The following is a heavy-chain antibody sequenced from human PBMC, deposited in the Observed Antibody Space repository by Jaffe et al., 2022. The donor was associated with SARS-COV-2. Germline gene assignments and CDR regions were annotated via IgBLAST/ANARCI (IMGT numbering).Heavy chain of an antibody. V-gene: IGHV3-64D*09. D-gene: IGHD6-25*01. Sequence: EVQLVESGGGLVQPGGSLRLSCSASGFVLRNSAVYWVRQAPGKGLEYVSTISSDGDTPYYIDSVRGRFTISRDTSINTLNLQMSSLRPEDTAVYYCVKDLRAAAGTTWGRGTLVTVSS. CDR3: VKDLRAAAGTT. J-gene: IGHJ4*02. CDR1: GFVLRNSA. CDR2: ISSDGDTP.